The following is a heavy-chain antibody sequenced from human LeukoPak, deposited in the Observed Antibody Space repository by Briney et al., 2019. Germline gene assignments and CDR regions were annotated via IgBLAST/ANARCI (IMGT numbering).Heavy chain of an antibody. CDR2: INSDGSST. D-gene: IGHD2-21*02. CDR1: GFTFSSYW. V-gene: IGHV3-74*01. Sequence: PGGSLRLSCAASGFTFSSYWMHWVRQAPGKGLVWVSRINSDGSSTSYADSVKGRFTISRDNAKNTLYLQMNSLRAEDTAVYYCARGASIVVVTATRPRNPTIDYWGQGTLVTVSS. CDR3: ARGASIVVVTATRPRNPTIDY. J-gene: IGHJ4*02.